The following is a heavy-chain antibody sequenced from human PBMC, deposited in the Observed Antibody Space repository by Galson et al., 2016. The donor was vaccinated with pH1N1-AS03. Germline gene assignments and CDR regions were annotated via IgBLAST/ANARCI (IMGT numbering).Heavy chain of an antibody. CDR1: GFTFNNFA. V-gene: IGHV3-23*01. Sequence: SLRLSCAASGFTFNNFAMAWVRQCPGKGLEWVSGISGSGVTTYYADSVKGRFTLSRDNFKSTLHLQMSSLTVADTAICFCLKGDNWDSPSMPFHYWGQGTLVTVSS. D-gene: IGHD2/OR15-2a*01. J-gene: IGHJ1*01. CDR3: LKGDNWDSPSMPFHY. CDR2: ISGSGVTT.